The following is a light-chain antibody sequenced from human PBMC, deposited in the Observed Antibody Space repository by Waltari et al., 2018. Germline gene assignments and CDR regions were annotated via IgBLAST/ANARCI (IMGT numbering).Light chain of an antibody. V-gene: IGLV8-61*01. Sequence: QTVVIQEPSFSVSPGGTVTLTCGLSSGSVSTSFYPSWFQQTPGQAPRTLIYSTNTRSSGVPERFSGSILENKAALTITVAQADDESDYFCALYMGRGMVFGGGTKLTVL. CDR3: ALYMGRGMV. J-gene: IGLJ3*02. CDR1: SGSVSTSFY. CDR2: STN.